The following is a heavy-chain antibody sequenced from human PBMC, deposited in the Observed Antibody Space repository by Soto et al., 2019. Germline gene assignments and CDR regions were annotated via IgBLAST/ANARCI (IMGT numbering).Heavy chain of an antibody. D-gene: IGHD6-19*01. V-gene: IGHV3-74*01. Sequence: EVQLVESGGGLVQPGGSLRLSCAASGFTFSSYWMHWVRQAPGKGLVWVSRINSDGSSTSYADSVKGRFTISRDNAKNTLYLHMNSLRAEDTAVYYCAIAVAGPTAIGYWGQGTLVTVSS. CDR1: GFTFSSYW. CDR3: AIAVAGPTAIGY. J-gene: IGHJ4*02. CDR2: INSDGSST.